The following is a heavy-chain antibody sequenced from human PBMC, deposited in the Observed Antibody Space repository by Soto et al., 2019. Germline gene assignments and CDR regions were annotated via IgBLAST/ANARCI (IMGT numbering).Heavy chain of an antibody. CDR2: IYPSDSDT. J-gene: IGHJ6*02. D-gene: IGHD6-19*01. CDR1: GYSFTSYW. CDR3: ARPIAVAGTYGMDV. V-gene: IGHV5-51*01. Sequence: GESLKISCKGSGYSFTSYWISWVRQMPGKGLEWMGSIYPSDSDTSYSPSFQGQVTISADKSISTAYLQWSSLKASDTAMYYCARPIAVAGTYGMDVWGQGTTVTVSS.